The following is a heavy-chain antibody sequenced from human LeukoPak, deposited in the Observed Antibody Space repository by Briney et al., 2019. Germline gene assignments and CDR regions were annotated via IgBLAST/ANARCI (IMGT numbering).Heavy chain of an antibody. Sequence: SVKVSCKASGGTFNNYAISWVRQAPGQGLEWMGGIIPIFDTANYAQKFQGRVTITADKSTSTAYMELSSLRSEDTAVYYCARDRRVRGVMYYSYYMDVWGKGTTVTISS. V-gene: IGHV1-69*06. J-gene: IGHJ6*03. CDR3: ARDRRVRGVMYYSYYMDV. D-gene: IGHD3-10*01. CDR1: GGTFNNYA. CDR2: IIPIFDTA.